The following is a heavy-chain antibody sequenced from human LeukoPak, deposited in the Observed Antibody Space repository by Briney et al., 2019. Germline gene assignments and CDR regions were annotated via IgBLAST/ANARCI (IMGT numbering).Heavy chain of an antibody. CDR2: INHSGST. Sequence: SETLSLTCAVYGGSFSGYYRSWIRQTPGKGLEWIGEINHSGSTNYNPSLKGRVTISADTSKNQFSLKLSSVTAADTAVYYCARGLSVVPAATSDYWGQGTLVTVSS. D-gene: IGHD2-2*01. CDR3: ARGLSVVPAATSDY. V-gene: IGHV4-34*01. CDR1: GGSFSGYY. J-gene: IGHJ4*02.